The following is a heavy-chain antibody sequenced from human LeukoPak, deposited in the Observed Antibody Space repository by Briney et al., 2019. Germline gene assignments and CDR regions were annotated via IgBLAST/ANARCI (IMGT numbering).Heavy chain of an antibody. D-gene: IGHD3-10*01. CDR3: ARRRYGSGTKRDYFDY. CDR2: ISISSNYI. V-gene: IGHV3-21*01. J-gene: IGHJ4*02. Sequence: GGSLRLSCAASGFTFSRYSMNWVRQAPGKGLEWVSSISISSNYIYYADSVKGRFTISRDNAKNSLYLQVNSLRAEDTAVYYCARRRYGSGTKRDYFDYWGQGTLVTVSS. CDR1: GFTFSRYS.